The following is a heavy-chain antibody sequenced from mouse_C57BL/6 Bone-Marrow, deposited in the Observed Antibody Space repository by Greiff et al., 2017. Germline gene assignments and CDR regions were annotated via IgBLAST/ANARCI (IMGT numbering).Heavy chain of an antibody. CDR1: GFTFSDYG. D-gene: IGHD2-10*01. V-gene: IGHV5-17*01. CDR3: ARPLLLAY. J-gene: IGHJ3*01. CDR2: ISSGSSTI. Sequence: EVKVVESGGGLVKPGGSLKLSCAASGFTFSDYGMHWVRQAPEKGLEWVAYISSGSSTIYYADTVKGRFTISRDNAKNTLFLQMTSLRSEDTAMYYCARPLLLAYWGQGTLVTVSA.